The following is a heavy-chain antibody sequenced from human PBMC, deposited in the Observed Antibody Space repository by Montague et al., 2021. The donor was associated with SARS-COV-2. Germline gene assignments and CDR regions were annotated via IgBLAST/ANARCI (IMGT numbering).Heavy chain of an antibody. Sequence: PAPVKPTQTLTLTCSFSGFSLTTSGVGVGWIRQPPGRALELVALIYWDDDKRLSPSLKSRLIITKDTSKNQVALRMTNMDPVDTATYYCAHTVAADGTEYSHHWGQGTLVTVSS. CDR2: IYWDDDK. V-gene: IGHV2-5*02. CDR1: GFSLTTSGVG. J-gene: IGHJ1*01. CDR3: AHTVAADGTEYSHH. D-gene: IGHD6-13*01.